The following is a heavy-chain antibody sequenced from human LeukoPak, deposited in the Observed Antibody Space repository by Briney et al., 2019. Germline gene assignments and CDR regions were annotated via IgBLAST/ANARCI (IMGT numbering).Heavy chain of an antibody. CDR1: GGSINSYY. V-gene: IGHV4-59*01. J-gene: IGHJ4*02. D-gene: IGHD5-12*01. CDR2: IYYSGRT. Sequence: SETLSLTCTVSGGSINSYYWSWIRQPPAKGLEWIGYIYYSGRTNYNPSLRSRVAISVDTSKNQFSLKLSSVTAADTAVYYCARGSGYGDTPFDYWGQGTLVTVSS. CDR3: ARGSGYGDTPFDY.